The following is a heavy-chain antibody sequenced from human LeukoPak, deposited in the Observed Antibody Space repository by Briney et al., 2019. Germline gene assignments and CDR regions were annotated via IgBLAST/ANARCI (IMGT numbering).Heavy chain of an antibody. V-gene: IGHV3-33*01. Sequence: PGGSLRLSCAASGFTFSSYGMHWVRQAPGKGLEWVAVIWYDGSNKYYADSVKGRFTISRDNSKNTLYLQMNSLRAEDTAVYHCARDRNSSGRLLYWFDPWGQGTLVTVSS. CDR1: GFTFSSYG. J-gene: IGHJ5*02. CDR2: IWYDGSNK. CDR3: ARDRNSSGRLLYWFDP. D-gene: IGHD6-19*01.